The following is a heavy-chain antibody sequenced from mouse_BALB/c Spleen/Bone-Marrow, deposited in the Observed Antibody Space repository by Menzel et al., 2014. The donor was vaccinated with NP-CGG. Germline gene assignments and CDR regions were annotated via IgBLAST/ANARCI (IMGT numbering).Heavy chain of an antibody. Sequence: EVQVVESGPSLVKPSQTLSLTCSVAGDSITSGYWNWIRKFPGNKLEYMGYISHSGSTYYNPSLKSRISITRDTSKNQYYLQLNSVTTEDTATYYCTRAGYRYDVGYAMAYWGQGTSVTVSS. CDR1: GDSITSGY. D-gene: IGHD2-14*01. J-gene: IGHJ4*01. CDR3: TRAGYRYDVGYAMAY. V-gene: IGHV3-8*02. CDR2: ISHSGST.